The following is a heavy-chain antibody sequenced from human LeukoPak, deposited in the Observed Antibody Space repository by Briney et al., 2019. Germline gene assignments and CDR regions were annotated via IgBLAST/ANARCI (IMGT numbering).Heavy chain of an antibody. CDR1: GYIFTSYW. Sequence: GESLKISCTGSGYIFTSYWIGWVRQMPGKGLEWMGIIYPGDSDTRYSPSFQGQVTISADKSISTAYLQWSSLKASDTAMYYCARCLDYDSSGYDYWGQGTLVTVSS. CDR2: IYPGDSDT. V-gene: IGHV5-51*01. D-gene: IGHD3-22*01. J-gene: IGHJ4*02. CDR3: ARCLDYDSSGYDY.